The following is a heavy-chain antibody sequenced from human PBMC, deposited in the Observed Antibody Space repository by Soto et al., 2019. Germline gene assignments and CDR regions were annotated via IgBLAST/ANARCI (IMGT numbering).Heavy chain of an antibody. CDR3: AKVGGDTPSGYYYGMDV. V-gene: IGHV3-30*18. J-gene: IGHJ6*02. CDR1: GLTFSSYG. CDR2: ISYDGSNK. D-gene: IGHD4-17*01. Sequence: GGSLRLSCAASGLTFSSYGMHWVRQAPGKGLEWVAVISYDGSNKYYADSVKGRFTISRDNSKNTLYLQMNSLRAEDTAVYYCAKVGGDTPSGYYYGMDVWGQGTTVTVSS.